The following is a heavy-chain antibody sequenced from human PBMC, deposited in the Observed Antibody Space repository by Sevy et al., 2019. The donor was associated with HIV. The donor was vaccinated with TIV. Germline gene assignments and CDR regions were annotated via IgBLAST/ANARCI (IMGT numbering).Heavy chain of an antibody. D-gene: IGHD3-10*01. CDR2: IGVYNGNI. J-gene: IGHJ5*02. CDR3: ARRSTVREKFNWFDP. V-gene: IGHV1-18*01. CDR1: GYTFDSVG. Sequence: ASVKVSCKASGYTFDSVGISWVRQAPGQGLEWMGRIGVYNGNIKYAQKFQDRVTMTTDTSTNTAYLELRSLRFDDTAVYYCARRSTVREKFNWFDPWGQGTLVTVSS.